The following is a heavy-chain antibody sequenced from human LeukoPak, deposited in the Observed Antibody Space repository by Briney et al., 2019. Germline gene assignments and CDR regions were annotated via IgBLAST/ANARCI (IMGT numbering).Heavy chain of an antibody. CDR2: IKQDGSEK. D-gene: IGHD1-26*01. Sequence: GGSLRLSCAASGFAFSDYWMSWVRQAPGKGLEWVANIKQDGSEKYYVDSVRGRFTISRDNAENSLYLQMNSLRAEDTAVYYCARGGGSPWHWGQGTLVTVSS. CDR1: GFAFSDYW. J-gene: IGHJ4*02. V-gene: IGHV3-7*01. CDR3: ARGGGSPWH.